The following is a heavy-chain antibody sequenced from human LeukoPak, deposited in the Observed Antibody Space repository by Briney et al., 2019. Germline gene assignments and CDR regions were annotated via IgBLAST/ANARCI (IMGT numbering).Heavy chain of an antibody. Sequence: ASVKVSCKAFGYTFTSYYMHWVRQAPGQGLEWMGIINPSGGSTSYAQKFQGRVTMTRDMSTSTVYMELSSLRSEDTAVYYCASSHNYYDSSGYYGVNAFDIWGQGTMVTVSS. CDR2: INPSGGST. D-gene: IGHD3-22*01. CDR1: GYTFTSYY. J-gene: IGHJ3*02. CDR3: ASSHNYYDSSGYYGVNAFDI. V-gene: IGHV1-46*01.